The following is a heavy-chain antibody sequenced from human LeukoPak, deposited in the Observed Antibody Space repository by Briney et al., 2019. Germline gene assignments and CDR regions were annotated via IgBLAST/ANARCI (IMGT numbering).Heavy chain of an antibody. CDR2: ISWNSGSI. D-gene: IGHD1-14*01. CDR1: GFTFDDYA. Sequence: PGGSLRLSCAASGFTFDDYAMHWVRQAPGKGLEGVSGISWNSGSIGYADSVKGRFTISRDNAKNSLYLQMNSLRAEDTALYYCAKDSGNPGYYYGMDVWGQGTTVTVSS. J-gene: IGHJ6*02. V-gene: IGHV3-9*01. CDR3: AKDSGNPGYYYGMDV.